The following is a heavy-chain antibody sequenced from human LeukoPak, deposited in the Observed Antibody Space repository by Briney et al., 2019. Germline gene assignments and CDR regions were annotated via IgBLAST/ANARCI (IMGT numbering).Heavy chain of an antibody. CDR3: AKDLDGSSGCDY. CDR2: INPNSGGT. D-gene: IGHD6-13*01. J-gene: IGHJ4*02. CDR1: GYTVTSYG. Sequence: ASVKVSCKASGYTVTSYGINWGTQAPGQGLEWMGWINPNSGGTNYAQKFQGRVIMTRDTSISTAYIELSRLRSDDTAVYYCAKDLDGSSGCDYWGQGTLVTVSS. V-gene: IGHV1-2*02.